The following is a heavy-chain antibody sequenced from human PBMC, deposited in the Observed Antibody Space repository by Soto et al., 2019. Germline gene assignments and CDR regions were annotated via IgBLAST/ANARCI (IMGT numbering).Heavy chain of an antibody. D-gene: IGHD2-2*02. Sequence: EVQLLESGGGLVQPGGSLRLSCAASGFTFSSYAMSWVRQAPGKGQEWVSSISGSGGSTYYADSVKGRFTVSRDNSKNTLYLQMNSLRAEDTAVYYCTKGGRSCSTTSCYTAYWGQGTLVTVSS. CDR3: TKGGRSCSTTSCYTAY. CDR1: GFTFSSYA. J-gene: IGHJ4*02. CDR2: ISGSGGST. V-gene: IGHV3-23*01.